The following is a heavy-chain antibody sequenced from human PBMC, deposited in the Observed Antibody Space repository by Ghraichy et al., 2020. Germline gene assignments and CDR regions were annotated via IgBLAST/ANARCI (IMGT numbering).Heavy chain of an antibody. Sequence: SETLSLTCAVYGGSFSGYYWSWIRQPPGKGLEWIGEINHSGSTNYNPSLKSRVTISVDTSKNQFSLKLSSVTAADTAVYYCAVRGSSSGWPLFDYWGQGTLVTVSS. CDR3: AVRGSSSGWPLFDY. V-gene: IGHV4-34*01. D-gene: IGHD6-19*01. CDR1: GGSFSGYY. CDR2: INHSGST. J-gene: IGHJ4*02.